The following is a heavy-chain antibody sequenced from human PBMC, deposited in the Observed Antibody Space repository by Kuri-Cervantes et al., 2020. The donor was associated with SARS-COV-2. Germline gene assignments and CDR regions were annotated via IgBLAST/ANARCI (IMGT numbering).Heavy chain of an antibody. V-gene: IGHV2-5*02. Sequence: SGPTLVKPTQTLTLTCTFSGFSLSTSGVGVGWIRQPPGKALEWLALIYLDDDKRYSPSLKSRLTITKDTSKNQVVLTMTNMDPVDTATYYCARKQYYDFWSGHTMSWFDPWGQGTLVTVSS. CDR1: GFSLSTSGVG. CDR2: IYLDDDK. D-gene: IGHD3-3*01. J-gene: IGHJ5*02. CDR3: ARKQYYDFWSGHTMSWFDP.